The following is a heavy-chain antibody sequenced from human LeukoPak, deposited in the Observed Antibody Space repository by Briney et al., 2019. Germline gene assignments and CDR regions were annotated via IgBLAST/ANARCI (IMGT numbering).Heavy chain of an antibody. V-gene: IGHV4-59*01. D-gene: IGHD2-15*01. Sequence: SETLSLTCIVSGGSMNNYYWTWIRQPPGKGLVWIAYIHYTGITNYNPVLRSRVTISLDASKSQFSLKLNSVTAADTAFYYCARILEGSGAAFDIWGQGTMVTVSS. CDR2: IHYTGIT. CDR1: GGSMNNYY. CDR3: ARILEGSGAAFDI. J-gene: IGHJ3*02.